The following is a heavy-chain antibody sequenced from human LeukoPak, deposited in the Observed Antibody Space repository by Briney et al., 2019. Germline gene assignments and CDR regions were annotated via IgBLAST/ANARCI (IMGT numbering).Heavy chain of an antibody. V-gene: IGHV3-23*01. CDR3: ARDGLTIFGVVIIRYYGMDV. CDR2: ISGSGRTT. Sequence: GGSLRLSCAASGFSFSEYAMSWVRQAPGKGLEWVSVISGSGRTTDYADSVKGRFTISRDNAKNSLYLQMNSLRAEDTAVYYCARDGLTIFGVVIIRYYGMDVWGQGTTVTVSS. D-gene: IGHD3-3*01. CDR1: GFSFSEYA. J-gene: IGHJ6*02.